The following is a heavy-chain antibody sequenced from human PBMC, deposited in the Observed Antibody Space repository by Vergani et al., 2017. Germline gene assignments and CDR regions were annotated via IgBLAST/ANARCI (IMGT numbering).Heavy chain of an antibody. CDR2: IYWNDDK. D-gene: IGHD3-3*01. Sequence: QITLKESGPTLVKPTQTLTLTCTFSGFSLSTSGVGVGWIRQPPGKGLEWLALIYWNDDKRYSPSLKSRLTITKDTSKNQVVLTMTNMDPVDTATYYCAHVYDLWSGYYRTSHDAFDIWGQGTMVTVSS. CDR3: AHVYDLWSGYYRTSHDAFDI. CDR1: GFSLSTSGVG. V-gene: IGHV2-5*01. J-gene: IGHJ3*02.